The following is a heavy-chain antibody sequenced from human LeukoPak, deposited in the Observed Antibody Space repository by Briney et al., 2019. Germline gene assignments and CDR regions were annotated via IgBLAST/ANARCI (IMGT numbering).Heavy chain of an antibody. J-gene: IGHJ5*02. D-gene: IGHD6-13*01. CDR2: INSSGGST. Sequence: QSGGSLRLSCAASGVTFNSYAMSWVRPAPRKGLEWISGINSSGGSTYYADSVKGRFTISRDNSKNTLYLQMSSLRAEDTAIYYCAKDSGIAAAGRYNWFDPWGQGTLVTVSS. V-gene: IGHV3-23*01. CDR1: GVTFNSYA. CDR3: AKDSGIAAAGRYNWFDP.